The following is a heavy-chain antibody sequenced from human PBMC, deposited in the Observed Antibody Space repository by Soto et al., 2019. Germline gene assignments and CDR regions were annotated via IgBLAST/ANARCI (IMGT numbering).Heavy chain of an antibody. CDR2: IYYSGST. V-gene: IGHV4-59*08. J-gene: IGHJ5*02. CDR1: GGSISSYY. Sequence: SETLSLTCTVSGGSISSYYWSWIRQPPGKGLEWIGYIYYSGSTNYNPSLKSRVTISVDTSKNQFSLKLSSVTAADTAVYYCARENMVRGVIITSWFDPWGQGTLVTVSS. CDR3: ARENMVRGVIITSWFDP. D-gene: IGHD3-10*01.